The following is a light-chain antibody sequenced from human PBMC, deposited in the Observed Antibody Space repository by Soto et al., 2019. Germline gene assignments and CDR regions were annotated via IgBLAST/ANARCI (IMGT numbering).Light chain of an antibody. CDR2: EDS. CDR3: CSYAGGTTLV. J-gene: IGLJ2*01. CDR1: SNDVGRYNL. Sequence: QSALTQPASVSGSPGQTITISCTGTSNDVGRYNLVSWYQQHPGKAPKLMIYEDSKRPSGVSNRFSGSKSGNTASLTISGLQAEDEADYYCCSYAGGTTLVFGGGTKLTVL. V-gene: IGLV2-23*01.